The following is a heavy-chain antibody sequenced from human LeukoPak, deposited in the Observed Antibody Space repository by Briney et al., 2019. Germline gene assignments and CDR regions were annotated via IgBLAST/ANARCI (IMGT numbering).Heavy chain of an antibody. Sequence: ASVKVSCKASGYTFNTYAMNWVRQAPGQGLEWMGWINTNTGKPTYVQGFRGRFEFSLDTSVSTAYLQISSLKTEDTAVYYCARSGADNWNYEFDYWGQGTLVTVSS. D-gene: IGHD1-7*01. V-gene: IGHV7-4-1*02. J-gene: IGHJ4*02. CDR2: INTNTGKP. CDR3: ARSGADNWNYEFDY. CDR1: GYTFNTYA.